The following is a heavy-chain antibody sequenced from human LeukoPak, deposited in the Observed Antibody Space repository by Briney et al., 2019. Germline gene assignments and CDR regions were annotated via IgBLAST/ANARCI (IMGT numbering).Heavy chain of an antibody. J-gene: IGHJ4*02. CDR2: ISSSGSTI. V-gene: IGHV3-48*04. D-gene: IGHD6-13*01. Sequence: GGSLRLSCAASGFTVSSNYMNWVRQAPGKGLEWVSYISSSGSTIYYADSVKGRFTISRDNAKNSLYLQMNSLRAEDTAVYYCARGATGGIAAAGTVYYFDYWGQGTLVTVSS. CDR3: ARGATGGIAAAGTVYYFDY. CDR1: GFTVSSNY.